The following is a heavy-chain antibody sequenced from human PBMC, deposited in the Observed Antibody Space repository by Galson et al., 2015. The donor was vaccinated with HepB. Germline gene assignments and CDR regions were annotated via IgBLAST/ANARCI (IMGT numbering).Heavy chain of an antibody. CDR2: ISSSSSTI. Sequence: SLRLSCAASGFTFSSYSMNWVRQAPGKGLEWVSYISSSSSTIYYADSVKGRFTISRDNAKNSLYLQMNSLRAEDTAVYYCAREGYYFDYWGQGTLVTVSS. V-gene: IGHV3-48*04. CDR1: GFTFSSYS. CDR3: AREGYYFDY. J-gene: IGHJ4*02.